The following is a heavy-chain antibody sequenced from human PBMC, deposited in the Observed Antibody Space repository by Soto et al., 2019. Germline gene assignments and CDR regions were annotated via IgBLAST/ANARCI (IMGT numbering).Heavy chain of an antibody. Sequence: PGDSLEISCKGSGYTFTNYWIGWVRQMPGKGLEWMGIIYPCDSDTKYNPSFQGQVTISAXXXIXXXYXRXXXLXASDTAIYYCAASIFYYGMDVWGQGTTVTVSS. CDR2: IYPCDSDT. V-gene: IGHV5-51*01. CDR3: AASIFYYGMDV. CDR1: GYTFTNYW. J-gene: IGHJ6*02.